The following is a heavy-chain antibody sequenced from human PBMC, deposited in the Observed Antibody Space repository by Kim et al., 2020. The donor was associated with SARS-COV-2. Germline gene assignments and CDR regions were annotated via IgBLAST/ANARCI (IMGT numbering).Heavy chain of an antibody. V-gene: IGHV3-7*03. D-gene: IGHD5-12*01. CDR2: INQDGSEK. Sequence: GGSLRLSCVGSGFSSSSNWITFSSYWMSWVRQAPGKGPEWVANINQDGSEKYYVDSVKGRFTISRDNARNSLYLQMNSLRAEDTAVYYCARNLYRGNDAFDYWGQGTLVTVSS. J-gene: IGHJ4*02. CDR1: GFSSSSNWITFSSYW. CDR3: ARNLYRGNDAFDY.